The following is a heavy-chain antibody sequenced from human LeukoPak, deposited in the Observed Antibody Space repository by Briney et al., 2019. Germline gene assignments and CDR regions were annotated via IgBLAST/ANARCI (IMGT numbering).Heavy chain of an antibody. V-gene: IGHV3-23*01. CDR2: ISGSGGST. Sequence: PGGSLRLSCVGSGFNFMQYGMMWVRQAPGKGLEWVSAISGSGGSTYYADSVKGRFTISRDNSKNTLYLQMNSLRAEDTAVYYCAKGITVIPSFYFDYWGQGTLVTVSS. J-gene: IGHJ4*02. D-gene: IGHD2-21*01. CDR3: AKGITVIPSFYFDY. CDR1: GFNFMQYG.